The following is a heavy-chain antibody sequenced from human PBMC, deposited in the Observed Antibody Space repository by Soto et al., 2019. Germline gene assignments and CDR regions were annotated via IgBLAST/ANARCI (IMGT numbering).Heavy chain of an antibody. CDR3: ARGPRPSAVVVIKRFDY. J-gene: IGHJ4*02. CDR1: GGSFSGYY. V-gene: IGHV4-34*01. CDR2: INHSGST. D-gene: IGHD3-22*01. Sequence: PSETLSLTCAVYGGSFSGYYWSWIRQPPGKGLEWIGEINHSGSTNYNPSLKSRVTISVDTSKNQFSLKLSSVTAADTAVYYCARGPRPSAVVVIKRFDYWGQGTLVTVSS.